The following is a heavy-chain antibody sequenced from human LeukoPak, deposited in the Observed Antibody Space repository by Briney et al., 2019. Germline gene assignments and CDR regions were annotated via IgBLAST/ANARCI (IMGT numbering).Heavy chain of an antibody. Sequence: GGSLRLSCAASAFSFSAYTMHWVRQAPGKGLEWVATILFDGSDTSYADSVKGRFTISRDNPKNSLYLQMNSLRAEDTAIYYCARDEDSNGSYYFDSWGQGTLVTVSS. CDR3: ARDEDSNGSYYFDS. D-gene: IGHD6-19*01. CDR2: ILFDGSDT. V-gene: IGHV3-30*04. CDR1: AFSFSAYT. J-gene: IGHJ4*02.